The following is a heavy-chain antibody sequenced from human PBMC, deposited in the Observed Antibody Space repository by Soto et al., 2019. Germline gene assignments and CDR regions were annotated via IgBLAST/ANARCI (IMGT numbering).Heavy chain of an antibody. V-gene: IGHV5-51*01. D-gene: IGHD3-3*01. CDR2: IYPGDSNT. CDR1: GYSFTSYW. CDR3: ARHAYDFWSGHPNPRYYYGMDV. J-gene: IGHJ6*02. Sequence: GESLKISCKGSGYSFTSYWIGCVRQMPGKGLEWMWIIYPGDSNTRYSPSLQGQVTISVDKSISTAYLQWSSLKATDTAMYYCARHAYDFWSGHPNPRYYYGMDVWGQGTTVTVSS.